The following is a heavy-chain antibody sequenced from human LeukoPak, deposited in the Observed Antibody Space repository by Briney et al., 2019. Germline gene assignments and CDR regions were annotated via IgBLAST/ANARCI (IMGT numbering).Heavy chain of an antibody. CDR3: ARTPGVEMATPWAFDI. J-gene: IGHJ3*02. V-gene: IGHV1-69*04. D-gene: IGHD5-24*01. CDR1: GGTFSSYA. Sequence: SVKVSCKASGGTFSSYAISWVRQAPGRGLEWMGRIIPILGIANYAQKFQGRVTITADKSTSTAYMELSSLRSEDTAVYYCARTPGVEMATPWAFDIWGQGTMVTVSS. CDR2: IIPILGIA.